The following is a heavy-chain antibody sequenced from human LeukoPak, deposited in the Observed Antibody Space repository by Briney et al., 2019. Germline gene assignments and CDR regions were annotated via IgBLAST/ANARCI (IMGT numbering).Heavy chain of an antibody. D-gene: IGHD5-18*01. Sequence: GGSLRLSCAASGFTFSSYSMNWVRQAPGKGLEWVSSISSSSSYIYYADSVKGRFTICRDNDQNSLYLQMNSLRAEDTAVYYCAAGIQLWFNYYGMDVWGQGTTVTVSS. V-gene: IGHV3-21*01. CDR2: ISSSSSYI. CDR3: AAGIQLWFNYYGMDV. J-gene: IGHJ6*02. CDR1: GFTFSSYS.